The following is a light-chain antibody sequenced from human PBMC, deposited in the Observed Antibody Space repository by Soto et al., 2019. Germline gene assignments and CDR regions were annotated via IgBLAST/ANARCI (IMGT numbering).Light chain of an antibody. V-gene: IGLV2-8*01. CDR3: SSYAGSNYVV. J-gene: IGLJ2*01. Sequence: QSVVTQPPSASGSPGQSVTISCTGTSSDVGAYTYVSWYQQHPGKAPKLMIYEVSKRPSGVPGRFSGSKSGNTASLTVSGLQAEDEADYYCSSYAGSNYVVFGGGTKLTVL. CDR2: EVS. CDR1: SSDVGAYTY.